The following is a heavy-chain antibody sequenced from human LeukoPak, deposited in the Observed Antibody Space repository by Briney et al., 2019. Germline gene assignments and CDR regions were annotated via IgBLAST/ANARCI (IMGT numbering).Heavy chain of an antibody. J-gene: IGHJ4*02. CDR2: IWYGGSNK. Sequence: GGSLRLSCAASGFTFSSYGMHWVCQAPGKGLEWVAVIWYGGSNKYYADSVKGRFTISRDNSKNTLYLQMNSLRAEDTAVYYCAEDRNLGYCSSTSCSPLLDYWGQGTLVTVSS. D-gene: IGHD2-2*01. CDR3: AEDRNLGYCSSTSCSPLLDY. CDR1: GFTFSSYG. V-gene: IGHV3-30*02.